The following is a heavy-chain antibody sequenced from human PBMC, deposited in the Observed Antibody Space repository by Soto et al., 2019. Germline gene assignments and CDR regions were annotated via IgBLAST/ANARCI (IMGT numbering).Heavy chain of an antibody. J-gene: IGHJ6*02. D-gene: IGHD4-17*01. CDR2: ISGTGGST. V-gene: IGHV3-23*01. CDR1: GFTFISYA. Sequence: GGSLRLSCAASGFTFISYAMSWVRQAPGKGLEWVSGISGTGGSTYYTDSVKGRFTISRDNSKNTLYLQMNSLGAEDTAVYYCAKDLGFYGDYEDYYYGLDVWGQGTTVTVSS. CDR3: AKDLGFYGDYEDYYYGLDV.